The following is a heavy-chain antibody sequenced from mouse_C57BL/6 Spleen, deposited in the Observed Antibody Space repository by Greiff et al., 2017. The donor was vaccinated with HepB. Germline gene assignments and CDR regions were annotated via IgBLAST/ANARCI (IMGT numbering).Heavy chain of an antibody. D-gene: IGHD2-3*01. J-gene: IGHJ3*01. CDR3: ATTYDGYYRFAY. CDR1: GYTFTSYW. V-gene: IGHV1-61*01. CDR2: IYPSDSET. Sequence: QVQLQQPGAELVRPGSSVKLSCKASGYTFTSYWMDWVKQRPGQGLEWIGNIYPSDSETHYNQKFKDKATLTVDKSSSTAYMQLSSLTSEDSAVYYCATTYDGYYRFAYWGQGTLVTVSA.